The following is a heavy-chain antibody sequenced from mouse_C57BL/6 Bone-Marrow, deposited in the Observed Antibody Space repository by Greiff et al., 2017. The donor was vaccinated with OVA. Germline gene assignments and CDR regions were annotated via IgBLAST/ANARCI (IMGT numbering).Heavy chain of an antibody. D-gene: IGHD2-4*01. V-gene: IGHV5-4*01. Sequence: EVKLVESGGGLVKPGGSLKLSCAASGFTFSSYAMSWVRQTPEKRLEWVATISDGGSYTYYPDNVKGRFTISRDTAKNNLYLQMSHLKSEDTAMYYCARDRGDYDPFAYWGQGTLGTVSA. J-gene: IGHJ3*01. CDR1: GFTFSSYA. CDR3: ARDRGDYDPFAY. CDR2: ISDGGSYT.